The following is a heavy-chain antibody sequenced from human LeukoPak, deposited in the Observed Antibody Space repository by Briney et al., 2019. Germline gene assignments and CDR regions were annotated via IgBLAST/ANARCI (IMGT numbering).Heavy chain of an antibody. CDR1: GVTFISYE. D-gene: IGHD4-17*01. Sequence: GWSLIRSCVASGVTFISYEMNCCRQAPGKDLEWIAYIYSSGSTTYYADSVKGRFTVSRDNAKNSLYLQMNSLRVEDTAVYYCVRGGYGDYGRGSWGQGTLLTVSS. CDR2: IYSSGSTT. V-gene: IGHV3-48*03. CDR3: VRGGYGDYGRGS. J-gene: IGHJ5*02.